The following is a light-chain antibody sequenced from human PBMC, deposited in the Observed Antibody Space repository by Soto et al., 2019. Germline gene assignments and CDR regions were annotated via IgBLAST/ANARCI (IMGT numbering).Light chain of an antibody. CDR3: QQSYSTPPT. J-gene: IGKJ4*01. Sequence: DIQMTQSPSSLSASVGDRVTITCQASQSVSSSYLAWYQQKPGQAPRLLIYGASSRATGIPDRFSGSGSGTDFTLTISSLQPEDFATYYCQQSYSTPPTFGGGTKVDIK. CDR1: QSVSSSY. V-gene: IGKV1-39*01. CDR2: GAS.